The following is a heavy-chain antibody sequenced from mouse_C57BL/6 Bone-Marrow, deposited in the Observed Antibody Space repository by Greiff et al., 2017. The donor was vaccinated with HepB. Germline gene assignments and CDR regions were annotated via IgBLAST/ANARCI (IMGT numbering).Heavy chain of an antibody. V-gene: IGHV3-6*01. CDR1: GYSITSGYY. CDR3: ARGGFITTVVDWYFDV. CDR2: ISYDGSN. Sequence: EVKLQESGPGLVKPSQSLSLTCSVTGYSITSGYYWNWIRQFPGNKLEWMGYISYDGSNNYNPSLKNRISITRDTSKNQFFLKLNSVTTEDTATYYCARGGFITTVVDWYFDVWGTGTTVTVSS. J-gene: IGHJ1*03. D-gene: IGHD1-1*01.